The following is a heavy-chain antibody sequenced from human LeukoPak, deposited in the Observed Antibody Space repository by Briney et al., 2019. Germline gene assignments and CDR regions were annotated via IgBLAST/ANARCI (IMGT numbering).Heavy chain of an antibody. CDR2: INTDARST. CDR3: AKSDRRFFDWLLDS. J-gene: IGHJ4*02. D-gene: IGHD3-9*01. V-gene: IGHV3-74*01. CDR1: GFSFSTYW. Sequence: PGGSLRLSYAASGFSFSTYWMHWVRQAPGKGLEWVSRINTDARSTSYADSVKGRFTISRDNAKNTLYLQMNSLRAEDTAVYYCAKSDRRFFDWLLDSWGQGSLVTVSS.